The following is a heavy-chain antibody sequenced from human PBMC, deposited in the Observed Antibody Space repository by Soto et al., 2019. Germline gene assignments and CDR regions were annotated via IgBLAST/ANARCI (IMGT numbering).Heavy chain of an antibody. CDR1: GFTLSNAW. CDR2: IKSRTDGGTT. CDR3: SVDPLYYYYGMDV. J-gene: IGHJ6*02. V-gene: IGHV3-15*07. Sequence: EVQLVESGGGLVKPGGSLRLSCAASGFTLSNAWMNWVRQAPGKGLEWVGRIKSRTDGGTTDYAAPVKGRFTIPRDDSKNTLYLQVNSLKTEDTAVYYCSVDPLYYYYGMDVWGQGTTVTVSS.